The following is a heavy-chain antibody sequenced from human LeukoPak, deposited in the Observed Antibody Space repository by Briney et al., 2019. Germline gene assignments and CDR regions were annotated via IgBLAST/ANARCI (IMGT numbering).Heavy chain of an antibody. CDR2: VDPDGTTT. D-gene: IGHD3-9*01. CDR3: ARHPYDILTGPSFDY. J-gene: IGHJ4*02. Sequence: GGSLRLSCAASGFTFSNYWMHWVRQAPGEGLVWVSRVDPDGTTTNYADSVTGRFTTSRDNAKNTLYLQMNSLRAEDTAVYYCARHPYDILTGPSFDYWGQGTLVTVPP. V-gene: IGHV3-74*01. CDR1: GFTFSNYW.